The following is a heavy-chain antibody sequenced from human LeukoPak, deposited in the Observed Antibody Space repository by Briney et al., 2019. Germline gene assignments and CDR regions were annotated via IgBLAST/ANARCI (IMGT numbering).Heavy chain of an antibody. Sequence: SETLSPTCTVSGGSMTNYYWTWIRQSPGKGLEWIGHTYYSGNTNYNPSLKSRVTISIDTSKNQFSLKLGSVTAADTAVYYCTRGRAYYDSTGYYYWGRGILVTVSS. J-gene: IGHJ4*02. V-gene: IGHV4-59*01. CDR3: TRGRAYYDSTGYYY. CDR2: TYYSGNT. CDR1: GGSMTNYY. D-gene: IGHD3-22*01.